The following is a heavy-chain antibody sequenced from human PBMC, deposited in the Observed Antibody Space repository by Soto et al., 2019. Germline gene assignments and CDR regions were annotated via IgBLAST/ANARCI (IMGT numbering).Heavy chain of an antibody. D-gene: IGHD3-22*01. Sequence: SDTLSLTCTVSGGSISSYYWSWIRQPPGKGLEWIGYIYYSGSTNYNPSLKSRVTISVDTSKNQFSLKLSSVTAADTAVYYCASLGFNYVAVCDPWGRGTLVTVS. CDR2: IYYSGST. CDR1: GGSISSYY. CDR3: ASLGFNYVAVCDP. J-gene: IGHJ5*02. V-gene: IGHV4-59*01.